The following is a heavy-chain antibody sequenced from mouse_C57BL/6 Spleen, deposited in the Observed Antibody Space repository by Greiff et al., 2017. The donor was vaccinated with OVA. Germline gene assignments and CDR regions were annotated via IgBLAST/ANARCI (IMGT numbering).Heavy chain of an antibody. Sequence: VQLQQSGAELARPGASVKMSCKASGYTFTSYTMHWVKQRPGQGLEWIGYINPSSGYTKYNQKFKDKATLTADKSSSTAYMQLSSLTSEDSAVYYCARGRGNDAMDYWGQGTSVTVSS. CDR2: INPSSGYT. V-gene: IGHV1-4*01. CDR3: ARGRGNDAMDY. D-gene: IGHD2-1*01. J-gene: IGHJ4*01. CDR1: GYTFTSYT.